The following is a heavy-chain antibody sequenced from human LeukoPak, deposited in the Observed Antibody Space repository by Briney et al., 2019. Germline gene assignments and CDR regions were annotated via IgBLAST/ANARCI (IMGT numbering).Heavy chain of an antibody. CDR2: IYYSGTT. D-gene: IGHD6-13*01. Sequence: PSETLSLTCTVSGGSIGTYYWNWIRQPPGKGLEWIGYIYYSGTTNYNPSLKSRVTISVDTSKNQFSLKLSSVTAADTAVYYCARSGGYSGSWSLWGQGTLVIVSS. CDR1: GGSIGTYY. CDR3: ARSGGYSGSWSL. V-gene: IGHV4-59*01. J-gene: IGHJ4*02.